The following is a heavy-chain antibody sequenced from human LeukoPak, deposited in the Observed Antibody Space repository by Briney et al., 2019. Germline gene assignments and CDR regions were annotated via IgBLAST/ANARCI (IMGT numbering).Heavy chain of an antibody. V-gene: IGHV4-34*01. J-gene: IGHJ6*02. CDR1: GGSFSGYY. CDR3: ARSPEVGWLLNYYYYYGMDV. D-gene: IGHD2-15*01. CDR2: VNHSGST. Sequence: PSETLSLTCAVYGGSFSGYYWSWIRQPPGKGLEWIGEVNHSGSTNYNPSLKSRVTISVDTSKNQFSLKLSSVTAADTAVYYCARSPEVGWLLNYYYYYGMDVWAQGTTVTVSS.